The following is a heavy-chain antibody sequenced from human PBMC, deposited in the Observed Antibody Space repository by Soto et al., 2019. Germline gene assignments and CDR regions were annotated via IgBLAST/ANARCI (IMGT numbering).Heavy chain of an antibody. CDR2: IYYSGST. J-gene: IGHJ4*02. Sequence: QVQLQESGPGLVKPSQTLSLTCTVSGGSISSGGYYWSWIRQHAGKGLEWIGYIYYSGSTYYNPSLQSRVTISVDTSKNQFSLKLSSVTAADTAVYYCARRPTDYYDSSGYYYFDYWGQGTLVTVSS. CDR3: ARRPTDYYDSSGYYYFDY. CDR1: GGSISSGGYY. D-gene: IGHD3-22*01. V-gene: IGHV4-31*03.